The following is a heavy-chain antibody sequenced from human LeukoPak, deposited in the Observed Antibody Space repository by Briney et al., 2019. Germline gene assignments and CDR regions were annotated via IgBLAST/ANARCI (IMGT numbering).Heavy chain of an antibody. CDR2: INTDGSST. CDR3: TRELPREVTLDY. V-gene: IGHV3-74*01. D-gene: IGHD2-21*02. J-gene: IGHJ4*01. Sequence: GGSLRLSCAASGFTFISYGMQWVRQAPGKGLVWVSRINTDGSSTSYADSVKGRFTVSRDNAKDTVYLQVNSLRAEDTAVYFCTRELPREVTLDYWGQGTLVTVSS. CDR1: GFTFISYG.